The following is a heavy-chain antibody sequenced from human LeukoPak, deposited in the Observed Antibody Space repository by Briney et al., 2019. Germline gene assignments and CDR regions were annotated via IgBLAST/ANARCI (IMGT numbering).Heavy chain of an antibody. D-gene: IGHD1-26*01. CDR1: GGSLSSDY. CDR3: ARGRRIVGATRRFDY. CDR2: IYASGST. Sequence: SETLSLTCTVSGGSLSSDYWIWIRQPAGKGLEWIGRIYASGSTNYNPSLKSRVTMSLDTSKNQFSLKLSSVTAADTAVYYCARGRRIVGATRRFDYWGQGTLVTVS. V-gene: IGHV4-4*07. J-gene: IGHJ4*02.